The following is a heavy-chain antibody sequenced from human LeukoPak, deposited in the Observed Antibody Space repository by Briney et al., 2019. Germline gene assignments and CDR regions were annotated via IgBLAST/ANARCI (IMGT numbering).Heavy chain of an antibody. D-gene: IGHD3/OR15-3a*01. Sequence: ASETLSLTCTVSGGSISSSNYYWGWIRQPPGKGLEWMGSIFYSGSTYYNPPRKSRVTISVDTSKNQFSLKVSSVTAADTAVYYCATWTQGGAFDPWGQGTLVTVSS. V-gene: IGHV4-39*01. CDR1: GGSISSSNYY. CDR3: ATWTQGGAFDP. J-gene: IGHJ5*02. CDR2: IFYSGST.